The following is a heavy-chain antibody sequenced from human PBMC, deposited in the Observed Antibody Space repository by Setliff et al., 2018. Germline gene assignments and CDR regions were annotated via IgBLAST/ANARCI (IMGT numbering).Heavy chain of an antibody. CDR2: IRAKVSDYAT. J-gene: IGHJ4*02. D-gene: IGHD2-15*01. V-gene: IGHV3-73*01. Sequence: PGGSLRLSCAASGFTFSDSAVHWVRQASGKGLEWVGRIRAKVSDYATAYAASLKGRFTISRDDSKSTAYLQMNSLRPEDTAVYYCARTCSGSGCYAGLESWGQGTPVTVSS. CDR3: ARTCSGSGCYAGLES. CDR1: GFTFSDSA.